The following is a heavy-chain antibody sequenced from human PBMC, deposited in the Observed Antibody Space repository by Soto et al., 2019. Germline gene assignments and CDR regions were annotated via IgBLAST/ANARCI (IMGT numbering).Heavy chain of an antibody. D-gene: IGHD5-12*01. Sequence: ASVKVSCKASGGTFSSYAISWVRQAPGQGLEWMGRIIPIFGTANYAQKFQGRVTITADESTSTAYMELSSLRSEDTAVYYCARTLNPPYPIRGGMATIIQYYNGMDVWGQGTTVTVSS. V-gene: IGHV1-69*13. CDR2: IIPIFGTA. CDR3: ARTLNPPYPIRGGMATIIQYYNGMDV. CDR1: GGTFSSYA. J-gene: IGHJ6*02.